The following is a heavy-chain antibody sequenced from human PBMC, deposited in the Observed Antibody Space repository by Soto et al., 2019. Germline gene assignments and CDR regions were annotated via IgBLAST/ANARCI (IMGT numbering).Heavy chain of an antibody. Sequence: SETLSLTCTVSGGSISSSSYYWGWIRQPPGKGLEWIGSIYYSGSTYYNPSLKSRVTISVDTSKNQFSLKLSSVTAADTAVYYCARVPVAGESYYYYYGMDVWGQGTTVTVSS. CDR3: ARVPVAGESYYYYYGMDV. CDR2: IYYSGST. J-gene: IGHJ6*02. CDR1: GGSISSSSYY. D-gene: IGHD6-19*01. V-gene: IGHV4-39*01.